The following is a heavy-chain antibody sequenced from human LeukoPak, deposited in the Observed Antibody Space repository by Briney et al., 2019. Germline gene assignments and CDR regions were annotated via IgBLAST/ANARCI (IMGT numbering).Heavy chain of an antibody. CDR2: IYTSGST. V-gene: IGHV4-4*07. Sequence: PSETLSLTCTVSGGSISSYYWSWIRQPAGKGLEWIGRIYTSGSTNYNPSLKSRVTISVDTSKNQFSLKLSSVTAADTAVYYCARANYDYIWGSYRPTVYYFDYWGQGTLVTVSS. CDR3: ARANYDYIWGSYRPTVYYFDY. D-gene: IGHD3-16*02. CDR1: GGSISSYY. J-gene: IGHJ4*02.